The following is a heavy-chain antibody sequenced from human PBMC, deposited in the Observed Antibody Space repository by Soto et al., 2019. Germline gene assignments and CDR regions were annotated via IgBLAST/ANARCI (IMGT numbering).Heavy chain of an antibody. Sequence: SETLSLTCTVSGGSVSSGSYYWSWIRQPPGKGLEWIGYIYYSGSTNYNPSLKSRVTISVDTSKNQFSLKLSPVTAADTAVYYCAREDNWNYNYGMDVWGQGTTVTVSS. V-gene: IGHV4-61*01. D-gene: IGHD1-20*01. J-gene: IGHJ6*02. CDR2: IYYSGST. CDR3: AREDNWNYNYGMDV. CDR1: GGSVSSGSYY.